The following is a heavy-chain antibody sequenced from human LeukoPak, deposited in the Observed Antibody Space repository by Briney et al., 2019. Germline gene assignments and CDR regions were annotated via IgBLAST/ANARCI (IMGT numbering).Heavy chain of an antibody. J-gene: IGHJ4*02. Sequence: PGGFLRLSCAASGVTLSSFAMSWARQAPGKGLEWVSGISSSGSGDNTYYADSVKGRFTISRDSSKNTLYLQMNSLRAEDTAVYYCAKQRGITGTIDGFGDYWGQGTLVTVSS. CDR3: AKQRGITGTIDGFGDY. CDR2: ISSSGSGDNT. V-gene: IGHV3-23*01. D-gene: IGHD1-7*01. CDR1: GVTLSSFA.